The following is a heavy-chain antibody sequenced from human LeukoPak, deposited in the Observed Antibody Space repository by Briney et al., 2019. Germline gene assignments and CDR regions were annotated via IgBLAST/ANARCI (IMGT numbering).Heavy chain of an antibody. CDR2: IYSGGST. V-gene: IGHV3-53*04. J-gene: IGHJ3*02. CDR1: GFTFTNCA. CDR3: ARVRWEPPGNAFDI. D-gene: IGHD1-26*01. Sequence: GGSLRLSCAASGFTFTNCAMTWVRQAPGKGLEWVSVIYSGGSTYYADSVKGRFTISRHNSKNTLYLQMNSLRAEDTAVYYCARVRWEPPGNAFDIWGQGTMVTVSS.